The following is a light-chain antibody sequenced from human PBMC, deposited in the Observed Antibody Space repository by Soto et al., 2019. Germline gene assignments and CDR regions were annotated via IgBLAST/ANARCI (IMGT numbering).Light chain of an antibody. J-gene: IGLJ1*01. Sequence: ALTQPASVSGSPGQSITISCTGTSSDVGGYVSWYQQHPGKAPKLMIYEVSNRPSGVSNRFSGSKSGNTASLTISGLQAEDEADYYCSSYTSSSIDYVFGTGTKVTVL. CDR3: SSYTSSSIDYV. CDR1: SSDVGGY. CDR2: EVS. V-gene: IGLV2-14*01.